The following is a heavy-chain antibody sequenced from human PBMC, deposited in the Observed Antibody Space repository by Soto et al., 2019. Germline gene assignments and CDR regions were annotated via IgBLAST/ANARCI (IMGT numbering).Heavy chain of an antibody. CDR3: AVGAGITMVRGVITGMDV. D-gene: IGHD3-10*01. Sequence: QVQLVESGGGVVQPGRSLRLSCAASGFTFSSYAMHWVRQAPGKGLEWVAVISYDGSNKYYADSVKGRFTISRDNSKNTRYLQMNSLRAEDTAVYYCAVGAGITMVRGVITGMDVWGQVTTVTVSS. J-gene: IGHJ6*02. CDR2: ISYDGSNK. CDR1: GFTFSSYA. V-gene: IGHV3-30-3*01.